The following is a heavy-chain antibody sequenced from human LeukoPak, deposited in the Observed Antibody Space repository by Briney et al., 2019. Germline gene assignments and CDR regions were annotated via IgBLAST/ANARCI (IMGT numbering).Heavy chain of an antibody. J-gene: IGHJ4*02. CDR3: ARSGYSYGRDGDY. Sequence: KPSETLSLTCAVYGGSFSGYYWSSIRQPPGKGLEWIGEINHSGSTNYNPSLKSRVTISVDTSKNQFSLKLSSVTAADTAVYYCARSGYSYGRDGDYWGQGTLVTVSS. V-gene: IGHV4-34*01. CDR2: INHSGST. CDR1: GGSFSGYY. D-gene: IGHD5-18*01.